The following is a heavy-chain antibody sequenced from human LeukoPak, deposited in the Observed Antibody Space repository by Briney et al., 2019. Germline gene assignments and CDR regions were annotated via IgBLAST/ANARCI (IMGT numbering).Heavy chain of an antibody. CDR2: IYYSGST. J-gene: IGHJ6*03. V-gene: IGHV4-59*12. CDR3: ARDTEGPMATPYYYYYMDV. CDR1: GDSISSYY. D-gene: IGHD3-10*01. Sequence: SETLSLTCTVSGDSISSYYWSWIRQPPGKGLEWIGYIYYSGSTNYNSSLKSRVTMSVDTSKNQFSLKLSSVTAADTAVYYCARDTEGPMATPYYYYYMDVWGKGTTVTISS.